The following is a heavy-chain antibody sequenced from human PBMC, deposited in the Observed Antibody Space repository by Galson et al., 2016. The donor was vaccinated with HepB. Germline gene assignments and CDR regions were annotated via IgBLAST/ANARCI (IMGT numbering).Heavy chain of an antibody. D-gene: IGHD5-24*01. V-gene: IGHV4-39*07. CDR3: ARGDGYNFH. CDR2: IHYSGST. J-gene: IGHJ4*02. CDR1: GGSITSDSSY. Sequence: SETLSLTCALSGGSITSDSSYWGWIRQPPGKGLEWIGSIHYSGSTYYNPSLKSRVTISVDTSKNQFSLKLSPVTAADTAVYYCARGDGYNFHWGQGTLVTVSS.